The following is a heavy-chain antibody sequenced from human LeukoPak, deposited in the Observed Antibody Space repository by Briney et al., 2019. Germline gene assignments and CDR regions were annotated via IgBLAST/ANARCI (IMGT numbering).Heavy chain of an antibody. CDR3: ARGGDSSGYYYKD. CDR1: GGSISSGSYY. V-gene: IGHV4-61*02. CDR2: IYTSGST. Sequence: SQTLSLTCTVSGGSISSGSYYWSWIRQPAGKGLEWIGRIYTSGSTNYNPSLKGRVTISVDTSKNQFSLKLSSVTAADTAVYYCARGGDSSGYYYKDWGQGTLVTVSS. J-gene: IGHJ4*02. D-gene: IGHD3-22*01.